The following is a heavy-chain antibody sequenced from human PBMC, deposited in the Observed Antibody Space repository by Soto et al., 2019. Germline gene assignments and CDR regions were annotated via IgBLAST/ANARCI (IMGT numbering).Heavy chain of an antibody. CDR2: IYSGGST. D-gene: IGHD3-3*01. CDR1: GFTVSSNY. J-gene: IGHJ6*02. CDR3: ASDYDPLRGYYFDGLDV. V-gene: IGHV3-53*01. Sequence: GGSLRLSCAASGFTVSSNYLSWVRQGPGSGLERDSVIYSGGSTYYADYAKGRFTVSRENSKNTLYLHMNSLRVEAAAVYYCASDYDPLRGYYFDGLDVWGPGTRVTVSS.